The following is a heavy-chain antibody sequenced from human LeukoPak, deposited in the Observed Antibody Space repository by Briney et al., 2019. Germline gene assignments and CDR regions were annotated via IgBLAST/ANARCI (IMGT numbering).Heavy chain of an antibody. CDR3: ARVSPARYGYYYYYYMDV. CDR2: IYYSGST. Sequence: SETLSLTCTVSGGSISSYYWSWIRQPPGKGLEWIGYIYYSGSTNYNPSPKSRVTISVDTSKNQFSLKLSSVTAADTAVYYCARVSPARYGYYYYYYMDVWGKGTTVTVSS. J-gene: IGHJ6*03. D-gene: IGHD1-1*01. CDR1: GGSISSYY. V-gene: IGHV4-59*01.